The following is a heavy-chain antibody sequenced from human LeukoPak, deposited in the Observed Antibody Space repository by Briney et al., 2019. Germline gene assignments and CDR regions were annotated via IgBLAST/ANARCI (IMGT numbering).Heavy chain of an antibody. CDR3: AKDFDLYYYDSSGYPVPFDY. V-gene: IGHV3-23*01. J-gene: IGHJ4*02. D-gene: IGHD3-22*01. Sequence: PGGSLRLSCAASGFTFSSYAMSWVRQAPGKGLEWVSAISGSGGSTYYADSVKGRFTISRDNSKNTLYLQMNSLRAEDTAVYYCAKDFDLYYYDSSGYPVPFDYWGQGTLVTVSS. CDR2: ISGSGGST. CDR1: GFTFSSYA.